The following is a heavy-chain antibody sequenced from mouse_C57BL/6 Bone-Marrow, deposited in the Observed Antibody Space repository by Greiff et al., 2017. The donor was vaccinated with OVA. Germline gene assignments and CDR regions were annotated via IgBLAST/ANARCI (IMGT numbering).Heavy chain of an antibody. CDR2: IHPNSGST. D-gene: IGHD1-1*01. Sequence: QVQLKQPGAELVKPGASVKLSCKASGYTFTSYWMHWVKQRPGQGLEWIGMIHPNSGSTNYNEKFKSKATLTVDKSSSTAYMQLSSLTSEDSAVYYCARRGYYGWYFDVWGTGTTVTVSS. J-gene: IGHJ1*03. CDR1: GYTFTSYW. CDR3: ARRGYYGWYFDV. V-gene: IGHV1-64*01.